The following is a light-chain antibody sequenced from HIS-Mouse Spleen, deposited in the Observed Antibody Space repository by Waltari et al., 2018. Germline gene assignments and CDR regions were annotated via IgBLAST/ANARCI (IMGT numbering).Light chain of an antibody. J-gene: IGLJ3*02. CDR1: SSDVGSYNL. CDR2: EGS. Sequence: QSALTQPASVSGSPGQSITISCTGTSSDVGSYNLVSWYQQHPGKAPNLSIYEGSKRPSGVSNRFSGSKSGNTASLTISGLQAEDEADYYCCSYAGSSTYWVFGGGTKLTVL. V-gene: IGLV2-23*01. CDR3: CSYAGSSTYWV.